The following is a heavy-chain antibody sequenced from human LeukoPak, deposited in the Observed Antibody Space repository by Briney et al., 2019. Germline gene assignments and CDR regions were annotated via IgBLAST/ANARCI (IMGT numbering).Heavy chain of an antibody. D-gene: IGHD3-3*01. CDR1: GFTFSSYG. V-gene: IGHV3-30*02. J-gene: IGHJ3*02. CDR2: RRYDGSNK. Sequence: PGGSLRLSCAASGFTFSSYGMHWVRQAPGKGLEWVAFRRYDGSNKYYADSVKGRFTISRDNSKNTLYLQMNSLRAEDTAVYYCARTINVLRFLEWIYAFDIWGQGTMVTVSS. CDR3: ARTINVLRFLEWIYAFDI.